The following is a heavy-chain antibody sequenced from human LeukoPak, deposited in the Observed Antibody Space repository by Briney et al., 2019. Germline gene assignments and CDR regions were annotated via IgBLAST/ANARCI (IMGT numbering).Heavy chain of an antibody. D-gene: IGHD2-15*01. J-gene: IGHJ5*02. Sequence: WETLSLTCAAYGGSFSGYYWSWIRQPPGKGLEWIGEINHSGSTNYNPSLKSRVTISVDASKNLFALKLSSVTAADTAVYYCARDRYCSGGSCYLGWFDPWGQGTLVTVSS. CDR2: INHSGST. CDR1: GGSFSGYY. CDR3: ARDRYCSGGSCYLGWFDP. V-gene: IGHV4-34*01.